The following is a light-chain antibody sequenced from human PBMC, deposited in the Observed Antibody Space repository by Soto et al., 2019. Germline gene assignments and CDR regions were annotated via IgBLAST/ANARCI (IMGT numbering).Light chain of an antibody. J-gene: IGKJ4*01. CDR3: QQYGSS. CDR2: GAS. CDR1: QSVTSSY. Sequence: EIVLTQSPGTLSLSPGERATLSCWASQSVTSSYLAWYQQKPGQAPRPLIYGASSRATGIPDRFSGSGSGTDFTLTISRLEPEDFAVYYCQQYGSSFGGGTKVDIK. V-gene: IGKV3-20*01.